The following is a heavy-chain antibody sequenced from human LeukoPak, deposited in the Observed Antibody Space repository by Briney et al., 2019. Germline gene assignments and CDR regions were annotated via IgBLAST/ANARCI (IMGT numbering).Heavy chain of an antibody. CDR2: ISSSGSTI. D-gene: IGHD2-2*01. CDR1: GGSFSDYY. CDR3: AGGPRGIVVVPAADY. Sequence: LSLTCAVYGGSFSDYYMSWIRQAPGKGLEWVSYISSSGSTIYYADSVKGRFTISRDNAKNSLYLQMNSLRAEDTAVYYCAGGPRGIVVVPAADYWGQGTLVTVSP. V-gene: IGHV3-11*04. J-gene: IGHJ4*02.